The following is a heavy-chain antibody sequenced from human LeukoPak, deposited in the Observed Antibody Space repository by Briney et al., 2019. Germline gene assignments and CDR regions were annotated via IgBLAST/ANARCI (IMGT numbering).Heavy chain of an antibody. D-gene: IGHD6-19*01. V-gene: IGHV3-30-3*01. CDR3: ARDQVAVAGPGGLDY. CDR1: GFTFSSYA. CDR2: ISYDGSNK. J-gene: IGHJ4*02. Sequence: GGSLRLSCAASGFTFSSYAMPWVRQAPGKGLEWVAVISYDGSNKYYADSVKGRFTISRDNSKNTLYLQMNSLRAEDTAVYYCARDQVAVAGPGGLDYWGQGTLVTVSS.